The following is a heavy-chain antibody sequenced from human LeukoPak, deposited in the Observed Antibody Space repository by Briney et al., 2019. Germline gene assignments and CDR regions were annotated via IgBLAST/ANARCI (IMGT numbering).Heavy chain of an antibody. CDR3: ARGYGDYDNWFAP. CDR1: GYSISSGYY. CDR2: IYHSGST. V-gene: IGHV4-38-2*02. D-gene: IGHD4-17*01. Sequence: SETLSLTCTVSGYSISSGYYWGWIRQPPGKGLEWIGSIYHSGSTYYNPSLKSRVTILVDMSKNQFSLKLNSVTAADTAVYYCARGYGDYDNWFAPWGQGTLVTVSS. J-gene: IGHJ5*02.